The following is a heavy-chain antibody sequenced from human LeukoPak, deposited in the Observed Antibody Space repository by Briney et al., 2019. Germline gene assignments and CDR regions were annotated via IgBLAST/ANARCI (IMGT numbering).Heavy chain of an antibody. Sequence: GESLKISCKGSGYSFTSYWIGWVRQMPGKGLEWMGIIYPGDSDTRYSPSFQGQVTISADKSISTAYLQWSSLKASDTAMYYCARLLGYCSGGSCQHLDYWRQGTLVTVSS. D-gene: IGHD2-15*01. J-gene: IGHJ4*02. V-gene: IGHV5-51*01. CDR3: ARLLGYCSGGSCQHLDY. CDR1: GYSFTSYW. CDR2: IYPGDSDT.